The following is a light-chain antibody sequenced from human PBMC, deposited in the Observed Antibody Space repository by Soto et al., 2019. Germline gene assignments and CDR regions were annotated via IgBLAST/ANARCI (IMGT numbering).Light chain of an antibody. V-gene: IGKV1-12*01. J-gene: IGKJ5*01. CDR2: DAS. Sequence: DIQMTQSPSSVSASVGDRVTITCRASQDIGSWLAWYQQKPGKAPKLLIYDASSLPSGVPSRFSGGGSGTDFTLTISSLQPEDFATYYCQQANSFPITFGQGTRLEIK. CDR3: QQANSFPIT. CDR1: QDIGSW.